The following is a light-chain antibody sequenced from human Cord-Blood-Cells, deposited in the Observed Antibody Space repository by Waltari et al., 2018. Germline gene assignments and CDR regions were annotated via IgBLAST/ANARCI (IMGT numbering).Light chain of an antibody. Sequence: EIVITHSPASLSVSPGDTATLSCRASQIVSSNLAWYQQNPGKAPRPLIYGASARATGIPARFSASGSGTAFTLTISSLQSEDFAVYSCQQYNNWPYSFGQGTKLEIK. V-gene: IGKV3-15*01. CDR2: GAS. CDR3: QQYNNWPYS. J-gene: IGKJ2*03. CDR1: QIVSSN.